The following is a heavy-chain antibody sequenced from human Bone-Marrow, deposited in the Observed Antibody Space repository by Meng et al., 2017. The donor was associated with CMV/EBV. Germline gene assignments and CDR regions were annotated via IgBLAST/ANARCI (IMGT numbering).Heavy chain of an antibody. CDR3: ARGLPQSGYYYYY. D-gene: IGHD3-22*01. Sequence: GGSLRLSCAASGFTFSSYSMNWVRQAPGKGLEWVSSISSSSSYIYYADSVKGRFTISRDNAKNSLYLQMNSLRAEDTAVYYCARGLPQSGYYYYYWGPGTLVTVSS. V-gene: IGHV3-21*01. CDR2: ISSSSSYI. J-gene: IGHJ4*02. CDR1: GFTFSSYS.